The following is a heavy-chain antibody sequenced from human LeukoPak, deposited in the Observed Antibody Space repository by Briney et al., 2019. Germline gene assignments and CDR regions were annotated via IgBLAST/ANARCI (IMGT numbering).Heavy chain of an antibody. CDR1: GGSFSGYY. V-gene: IGHV4-34*01. D-gene: IGHD3-10*01. CDR3: ARRRFSSITMVRGVRGANWFDP. Sequence: SETLSLTCAVYGGSFSGYYWSWIRQPPGKGLEWIGEINHSGSTNYNPSLKSRVTISVDTSKNQFSLKLSSVTAADTAVYYCARRRFSSITMVRGVRGANWFDPWGQGTLVTVSS. CDR2: INHSGST. J-gene: IGHJ5*02.